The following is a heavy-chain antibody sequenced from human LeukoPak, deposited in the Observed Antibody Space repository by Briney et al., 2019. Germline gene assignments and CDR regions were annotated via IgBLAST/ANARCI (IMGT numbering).Heavy chain of an antibody. CDR3: ARDISSGFDY. V-gene: IGHV4-61*01. CDR2: IYYIGST. Sequence: SETLSLTCTVSGGSVSSGSYYWSWIRQPPGKGLEWIAYIYYIGSTYYNPSLKSRVTISVDTSKNQFSLKLSSVTAADTAVYYCARDISSGFDYWGQGTLVTVSS. CDR1: GGSVSSGSYY. D-gene: IGHD3-22*01. J-gene: IGHJ4*02.